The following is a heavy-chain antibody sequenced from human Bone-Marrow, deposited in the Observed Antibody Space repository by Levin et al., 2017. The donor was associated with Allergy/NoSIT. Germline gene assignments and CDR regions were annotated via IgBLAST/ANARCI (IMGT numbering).Heavy chain of an antibody. CDR3: ARGTLPNRFESSAYYGGDAFDS. J-gene: IGHJ3*02. V-gene: IGHV3-30*04. CDR2: ISSDGNNK. CDR1: GFTFSRNA. Sequence: SCATSGFTFSRNAMHWVRQAPGKGLEWVAVISSDGNNKYHADSVKGRFTISRDTSTNTLYLQMNSLRDEDAAVYYCARGTLPNRFESSAYYGGDAFDSWGQGTMVTVSS. D-gene: IGHD3-22*01.